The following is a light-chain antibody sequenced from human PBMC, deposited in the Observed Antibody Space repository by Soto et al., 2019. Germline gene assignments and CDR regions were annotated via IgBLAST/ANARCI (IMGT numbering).Light chain of an antibody. J-gene: IGKJ1*01. V-gene: IGKV3-20*01. CDR1: QSVTSSY. CDR3: QQFGSSPPWT. CDR2: GAS. Sequence: EIVLTQSPGTLSLSPGERATLSCRASQSVTSSYLAWYQHKRGQAPRLLIYGASNRATGIPDRFSGSGSGTDFTHAISRLEPEDFAVDYCQQFGSSPPWTFGQGTKVQIK.